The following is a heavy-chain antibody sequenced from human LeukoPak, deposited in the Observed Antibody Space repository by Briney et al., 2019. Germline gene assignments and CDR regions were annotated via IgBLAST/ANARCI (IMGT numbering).Heavy chain of an antibody. J-gene: IGHJ4*02. CDR1: GGSISGGGYS. D-gene: IGHD4-23*01. V-gene: IGHV4-30-2*01. CDR3: ARDYGGYFDY. CDR2: IYHSGST. Sequence: PSQTLSLTCAVSGGSISGGGYSWSWIRQPPGKGLEWIGYIYHSGSTYYNPSLKSRVTISVDRSKNQFSLKLSSVTAADTAVYYCARDYGGYFDYWGQGTLVTVSS.